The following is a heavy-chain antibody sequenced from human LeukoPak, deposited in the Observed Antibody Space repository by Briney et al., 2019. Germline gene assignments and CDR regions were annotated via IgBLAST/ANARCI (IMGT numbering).Heavy chain of an antibody. CDR2: INPHTGGT. Sequence: ASVKVSCKASGYTFTGYYLHWVRQAPGQGLEWMGWINPHTGGTNYAQKFQGRVTMTRDTSISTAYMELSRLTSDDKAVYYCGRVVGGNYYGSETDDYWGQGTLVTVSS. J-gene: IGHJ4*02. CDR1: GYTFTGYY. D-gene: IGHD3-10*01. CDR3: GRVVGGNYYGSETDDY. V-gene: IGHV1-2*02.